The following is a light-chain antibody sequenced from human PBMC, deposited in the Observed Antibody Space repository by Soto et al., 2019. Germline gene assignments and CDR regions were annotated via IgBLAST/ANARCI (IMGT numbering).Light chain of an antibody. Sequence: DIQMTQSPSSLSASVGDRVTITCQTSQDISNYLNWYQQKPGKAHKLLIYDASNLETGVPSRFSGCGSGTEFTFTISSVQPEDFATYHCQQYDILPLFGQGTKVEIK. J-gene: IGKJ2*01. CDR1: QDISNY. CDR3: QQYDILPL. V-gene: IGKV1-33*01. CDR2: DAS.